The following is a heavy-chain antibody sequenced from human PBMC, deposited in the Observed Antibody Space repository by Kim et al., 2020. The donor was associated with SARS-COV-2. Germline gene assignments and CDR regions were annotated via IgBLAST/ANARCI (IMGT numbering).Heavy chain of an antibody. CDR1: GGSFSGYY. D-gene: IGHD3-10*01. CDR3: ARGRYGSGSYYFDY. J-gene: IGHJ4*02. V-gene: IGHV4-34*01. Sequence: SETLSLTCAVYGGSFSGYYWSWIRQPPGKGLEWIGEINHSGSTNYNPSLKSRVTISVDTSKNQFSLKLSSVTAADTAVYYCARGRYGSGSYYFDYWGQGT. CDR2: INHSGST.